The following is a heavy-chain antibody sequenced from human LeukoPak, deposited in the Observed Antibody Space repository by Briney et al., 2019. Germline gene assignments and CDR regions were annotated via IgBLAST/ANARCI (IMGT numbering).Heavy chain of an antibody. Sequence: GGSLRLSCAASGFTFSGSAMHWVRQASGKGLEWVGRIRSKANSYATAYAASVKGRFTISRDDSKNTAYLQMNSLKTEDTAVYYCTRLTHSVVDYYYYMDVWGKGTTVTVSS. V-gene: IGHV3-73*01. J-gene: IGHJ6*03. D-gene: IGHD2-21*01. CDR2: IRSKANSYAT. CDR3: TRLTHSVVDYYYYMDV. CDR1: GFTFSGSA.